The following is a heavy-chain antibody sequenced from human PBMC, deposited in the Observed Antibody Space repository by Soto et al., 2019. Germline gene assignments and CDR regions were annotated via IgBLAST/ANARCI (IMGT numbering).Heavy chain of an antibody. CDR1: GFTFSSYA. CDR2: ISGSSSNI. D-gene: IGHD4-17*01. V-gene: IGHV3-21*01. J-gene: IGHJ4*02. Sequence: GGSLRLSCAASGFTFSSYAMSWVRQAPGKGLEWVSSISGSSSNIYYADSVKGRFTISRDNAKNSLYLQMNSLRAEDTAVYYCARAPTGGPNYFDYWGQGTLVTVSS. CDR3: ARAPTGGPNYFDY.